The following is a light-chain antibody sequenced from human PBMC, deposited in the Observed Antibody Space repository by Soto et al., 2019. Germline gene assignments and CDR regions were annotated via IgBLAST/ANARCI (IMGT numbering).Light chain of an antibody. CDR1: KSNIGSNE. J-gene: IGLJ2*01. CDR2: ADS. Sequence: QSVLTQPPSASGTPGQRVTISCSGSKSNIGSNEVYWYQQLPGTAPKFLIYADSQRPSGVPDRFSASKSGTSASLTISGLRSEDEAEYYCSSYTSSSTHVVFGGGTQLPS. CDR3: SSYTSSSTHVV. V-gene: IGLV1-47*02.